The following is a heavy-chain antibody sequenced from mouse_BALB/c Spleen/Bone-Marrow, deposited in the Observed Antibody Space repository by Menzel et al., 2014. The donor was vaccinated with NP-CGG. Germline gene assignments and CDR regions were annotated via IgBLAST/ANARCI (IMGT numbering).Heavy chain of an antibody. CDR3: ARELVRGMVY. Sequence: VMLVESGAELVRPGTSVKVSCKASGYAFTNYWIEWIKQRPGQGLEWIGVINPGSGGINYNEKFKGKATLTADKSSSTAYMQLSSLTSDDSAVYFCARELVRGMVYWGQGTSVTVSS. CDR2: INPGSGGI. V-gene: IGHV1-54*01. CDR1: GYAFTNYW. J-gene: IGHJ4*01. D-gene: IGHD1-1*01.